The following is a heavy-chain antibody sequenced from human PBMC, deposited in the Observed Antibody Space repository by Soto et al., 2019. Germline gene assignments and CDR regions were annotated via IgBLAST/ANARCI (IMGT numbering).Heavy chain of an antibody. CDR2: IWYDGSNK. CDR3: ARDRTGYYFDY. CDR1: GFTFSSYG. V-gene: IGHV3-33*01. J-gene: IGHJ4*02. D-gene: IGHD4-17*01. Sequence: GGSLRLSCAASGFTFSSYGMDWVCQSPGKGLEWVAVIWYDGSNKYYAASVKGRFTISRDNSKNTLYLQMNSLRAEDTAVYYCARDRTGYYFDYWGQGSLVTV.